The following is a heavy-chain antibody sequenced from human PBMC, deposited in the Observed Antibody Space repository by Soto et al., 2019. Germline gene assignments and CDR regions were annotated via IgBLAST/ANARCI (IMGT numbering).Heavy chain of an antibody. CDR2: ISNSGGNT. V-gene: IGHV3-23*01. CDR3: ASRYCSTTSCGPSLFDS. CDR1: AFTFSSYV. Sequence: EVQLLESGGGLVQPGGSLRLSCAASAFTFSSYVMSWVRQAPGKGLEWVSAISNSGGNTYYADSGKGRFTISRDNSKNTLYLQMNSLRVKDTAVYYCASRYCSTTSCGPSLFDSWGQGTLVTVSS. D-gene: IGHD2-2*01. J-gene: IGHJ4*02.